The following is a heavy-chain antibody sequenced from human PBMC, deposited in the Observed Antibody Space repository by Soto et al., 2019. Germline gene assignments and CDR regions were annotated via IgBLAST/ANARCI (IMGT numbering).Heavy chain of an antibody. D-gene: IGHD2-2*01. CDR2: IDPSDSYT. Sequence: EVQLVQSGAEVKKPGESLRISCKGSGYSFTSYWISWVRQMPGKGLEWMGRIDPSDSYTNYSPSFQGHVTISADKSISTAYLQWSSLKASDTAMYYCARLPGYIVVVPAAIYGMDVWGQGTTVTVSS. V-gene: IGHV5-10-1*03. CDR1: GYSFTSYW. J-gene: IGHJ6*02. CDR3: ARLPGYIVVVPAAIYGMDV.